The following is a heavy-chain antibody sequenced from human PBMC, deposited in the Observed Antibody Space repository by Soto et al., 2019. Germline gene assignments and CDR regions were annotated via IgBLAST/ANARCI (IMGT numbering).Heavy chain of an antibody. J-gene: IGHJ1*01. CDR2: INHNSGGT. V-gene: IGHV1-2*02. Sequence: SXKVSFQASGYTXSGYYMHLVRQAPGQGLEWMGWINHNSGGTNYAQKFQGRVTMTRDTYISTAYMEMSRMRSDDKAVYYCARCYYDSSPFQHWGQGTLGTVS. CDR3: ARCYYDSSPFQH. CDR1: GYTXSGYY. D-gene: IGHD3-22*01.